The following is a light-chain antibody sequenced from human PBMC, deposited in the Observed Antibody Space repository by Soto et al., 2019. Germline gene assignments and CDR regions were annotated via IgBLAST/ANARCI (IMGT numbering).Light chain of an antibody. CDR1: QSVSSN. CDR3: QHYNNWPRT. Sequence: EIVMTQSPATLSVSPGERATLSCRASQSVSSNLAWYQQKPGQAPRLLIYGASTRATGIPARFSGSRSGTEFTLTISSLQSEEFAVYYCQHYNNWPRTFGQGTKVEIK. V-gene: IGKV3-15*01. J-gene: IGKJ1*01. CDR2: GAS.